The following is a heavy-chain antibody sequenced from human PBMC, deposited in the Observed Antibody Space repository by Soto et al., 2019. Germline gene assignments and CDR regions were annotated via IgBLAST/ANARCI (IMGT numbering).Heavy chain of an antibody. J-gene: IGHJ5*02. D-gene: IGHD2-21*02. CDR2: ISAYNGNT. CDR3: ARAEYCGGDCYPRFDP. CDR1: GYTFTSYG. V-gene: IGHV1-18*01. Sequence: ASVKVSCKASGYTFTSYGISWVRQAPGQGLEWMGWISAYNGNTNYAQKLQGRVTMTTDTSTSTAYMELRSLRSDDTAVYYCARAEYCGGDCYPRFDPWGQGTLVTVSS.